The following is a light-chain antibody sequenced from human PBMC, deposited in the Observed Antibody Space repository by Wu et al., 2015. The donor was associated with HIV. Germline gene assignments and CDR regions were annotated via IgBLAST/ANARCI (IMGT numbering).Light chain of an antibody. Sequence: EIVLTQSPGTLSSSPGERATLSCRASQSVNSKYLAWYQQRPGQAPRLLIFGTSNRATGIPDRFSGSGSGTDFSLTISRLEPEDSAVYYCQQYGSPWTFGQGTKVEI. CDR2: GTS. V-gene: IGKV3-20*01. CDR1: QSVNSKY. CDR3: QQYGSPWT. J-gene: IGKJ1*01.